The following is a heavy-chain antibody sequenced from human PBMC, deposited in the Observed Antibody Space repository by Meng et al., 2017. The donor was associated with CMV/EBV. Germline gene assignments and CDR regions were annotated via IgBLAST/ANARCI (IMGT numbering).Heavy chain of an antibody. CDR1: GYTFTSYD. Sequence: SVKVSCKASGYTFTSYDINWVRQATGQGLEWMGWMNPNSCNTGYAQKFQGRVTMTRDTSISTAYMELSRLRSDDTAVYYCARDLITGTTHGDYWGQVTLVTVSS. CDR2: MNPNSCNT. D-gene: IGHD1-20*01. V-gene: IGHV1-8*02. J-gene: IGHJ4*02. CDR3: ARDLITGTTHGDY.